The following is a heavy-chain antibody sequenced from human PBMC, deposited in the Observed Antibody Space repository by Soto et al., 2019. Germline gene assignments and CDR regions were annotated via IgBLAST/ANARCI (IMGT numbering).Heavy chain of an antibody. D-gene: IGHD6-19*01. CDR3: ANVDGEQSLLPPLDK. CDR2: ISCCGGST. Sequence: GGSLRLSCVASGFNFKKFAMSWVRQAPGEGLEWVSGISCCGGSTSYADSVKGRFSIARDDSTNTLSLQMNNLRVEDTAQYYCANVDGEQSLLPPLDKWGQGTLVTVSS. J-gene: IGHJ4*02. V-gene: IGHV3-23*01. CDR1: GFNFKKFA.